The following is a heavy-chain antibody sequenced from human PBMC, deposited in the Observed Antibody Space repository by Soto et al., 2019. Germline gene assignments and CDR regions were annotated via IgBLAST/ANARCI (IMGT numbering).Heavy chain of an antibody. V-gene: IGHV4-39*01. J-gene: IGHJ5*01. CDR1: GGSVSSSDSY. Sequence: SETLSLTCTVSGGSVSSSDSYWGWIRQPPGKGLEWIGDIYYRGTSNYNPSLNSRVTISVDTSKSQFSLNLSSVTAADTAVYYCARRRQGDGIDSWGQGNLVTVSS. CDR3: ARRRQGDGIDS. CDR2: IYYRGTS.